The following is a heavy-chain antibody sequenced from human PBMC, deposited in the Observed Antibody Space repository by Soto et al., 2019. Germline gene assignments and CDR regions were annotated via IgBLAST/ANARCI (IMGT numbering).Heavy chain of an antibody. D-gene: IGHD2-2*01. J-gene: IGHJ5*02. CDR3: ARGKVEVPAAMSRYNWFDP. CDR1: GYTFTGYY. CDR2: INPNSGGT. Sequence: ASVKVSCKASGYTFTGYYMHWVRQAPGQGLEWMGWINPNSGGTNYAQKFQGWVTMTRDTSISTAYMELSRLRSDDTAVYYCARGKVEVPAAMSRYNWFDPWGQGTLVTVSS. V-gene: IGHV1-2*04.